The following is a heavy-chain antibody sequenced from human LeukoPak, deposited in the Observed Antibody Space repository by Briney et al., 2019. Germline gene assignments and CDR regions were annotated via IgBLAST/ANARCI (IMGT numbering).Heavy chain of an antibody. CDR2: IKSKTHGGTT. CDR3: TTERPYFDN. CDR1: GLTDRSNY. Sequence: GGSLSLSCAASGLTDRSNYVRGLRQAPGKGLEWVGRIKSKTHGGTTEYAAPVKGRFTISRDDSKTTGYLQMNSLKSEDAVMGHCTTERPYFDNWGQGTLVTVSS. V-gene: IGHV3-15*01. J-gene: IGHJ4*02.